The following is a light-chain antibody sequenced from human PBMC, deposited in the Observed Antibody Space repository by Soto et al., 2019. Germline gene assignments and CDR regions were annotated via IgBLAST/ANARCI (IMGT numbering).Light chain of an antibody. J-gene: IGLJ1*01. V-gene: IGLV2-14*03. Sequence: QSVLTQPDSVSGSPGESITISCTGTNTDIGGYNYVSWYQQHPGKAPKLVIYDVSSRPSGVSSRFSGSKSGYTASLTISGLQAEDDAHYYCSSYRTYRTLGVFGTGTKVTVL. CDR2: DVS. CDR1: NTDIGGYNY. CDR3: SSYRTYRTLGV.